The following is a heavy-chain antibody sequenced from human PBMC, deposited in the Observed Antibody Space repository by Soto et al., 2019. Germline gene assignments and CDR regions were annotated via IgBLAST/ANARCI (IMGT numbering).Heavy chain of an antibody. V-gene: IGHV1-69*12. CDR1: GGTFSSYA. D-gene: IGHD3-10*01. Sequence: QVQLVQSGAEVKKPGSSVKVSCKASGGTFSSYAISWVRQAPGQGLEWMGGIIPIFGTANYAQKFQGRVTITADESTSTAYMELSSLRSEDTAVYYGASYGSGSYYDGKTDYWGQGTLVTVSS. J-gene: IGHJ4*02. CDR3: ASYGSGSYYDGKTDY. CDR2: IIPIFGTA.